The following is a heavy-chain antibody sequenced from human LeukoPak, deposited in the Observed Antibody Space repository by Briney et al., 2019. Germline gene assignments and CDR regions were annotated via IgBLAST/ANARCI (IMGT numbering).Heavy chain of an antibody. V-gene: IGHV4-34*01. Sequence: SETLSLTCAVYGGSFSGYYWSWVRQPPGKGLEWIGEINHSGSTNYNPSLKSRVTISVDTSKNQFSLKLSSVTAADTAVYYCARVYLSQQLVPGLDYWGQGTLVTVSS. D-gene: IGHD6-13*01. CDR1: GGSFSGYY. CDR2: INHSGST. J-gene: IGHJ4*02. CDR3: ARVYLSQQLVPGLDY.